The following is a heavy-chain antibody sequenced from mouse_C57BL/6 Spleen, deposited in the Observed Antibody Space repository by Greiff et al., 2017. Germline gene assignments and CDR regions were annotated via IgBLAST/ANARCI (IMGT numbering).Heavy chain of an antibody. Sequence: VQLQQSGAELVRPGASVKLSCTASGFNIKDDYMHWVKQRPEQGLEWIGWIDPENGDTEYASKFQGKATITADTSSNTAYLQLSSLTSEDTAVYYCTTGPLFITTVVDAYWGQGTLVTVSA. J-gene: IGHJ3*01. CDR1: GFNIKDDY. CDR2: IDPENGDT. D-gene: IGHD1-1*01. CDR3: TTGPLFITTVVDAY. V-gene: IGHV14-4*01.